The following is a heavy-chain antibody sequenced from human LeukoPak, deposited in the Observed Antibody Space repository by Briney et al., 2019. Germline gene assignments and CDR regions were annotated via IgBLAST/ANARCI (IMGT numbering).Heavy chain of an antibody. CDR3: ARGLRNDDYGDL. CDR1: GFTFSSYV. CDR2: ISGGGGST. Sequence: GALRLSCAASGFTFSSYVMSWVRQAPGKGLEWVSAISGGGGSTNYADSVKGRFTISGDISKNTLYLQMNSLRVEDTAVYYCARGLRNDDYGDLWGQGTLVTVSS. D-gene: IGHD4-17*01. V-gene: IGHV3-23*01. J-gene: IGHJ5*02.